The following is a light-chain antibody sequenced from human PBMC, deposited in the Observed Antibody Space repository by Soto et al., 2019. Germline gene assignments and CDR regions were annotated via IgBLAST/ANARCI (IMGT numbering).Light chain of an antibody. CDR2: EVT. J-gene: IGLJ2*01. Sequence: QTALTQPSSLSGAPGPSITISCAGTIDDIGAYDYVSWYQQHPGNAPTPLVYEVTNRPSGVSDRFSGSKSGNTASLTISGLQAEDEAHYYCNSYTNISAVVFGGGTKVTVL. CDR3: NSYTNISAVV. CDR1: IDDIGAYDY. V-gene: IGLV2-14*01.